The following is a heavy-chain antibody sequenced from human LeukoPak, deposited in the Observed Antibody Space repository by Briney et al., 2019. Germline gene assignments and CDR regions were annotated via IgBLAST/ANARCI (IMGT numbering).Heavy chain of an antibody. V-gene: IGHV4-38-2*02. CDR1: GYSISSGYY. D-gene: IGHD4-17*01. Sequence: PSETLSLTCTVSGYSISSGYYWGWIRQPPGKGLEWIGSIYHSGSTYYNPSLKSRVTISVDTSKNQFSLKLSSVTASDTAVYYCATSPVTTWWFGPWGQGTLVTVSS. CDR2: IYHSGST. CDR3: ATSPVTTWWFGP. J-gene: IGHJ5*02.